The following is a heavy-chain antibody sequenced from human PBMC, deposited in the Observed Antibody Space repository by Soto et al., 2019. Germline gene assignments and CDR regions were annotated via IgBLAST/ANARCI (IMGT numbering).Heavy chain of an antibody. CDR1: GGTLTSCC. J-gene: IGHJ3*01. CDR2: ISAPTGRS. Sequence: SMKVSCKAAGGTLTSCCLKWVPQAPGRGLELVGWISAPTGRSEYAHRFQGRDTVTTDRSTITAYMELRCLRSDDTAVYYFARAFYVEGSDSRGYSSDASGCRDPGKLVTV. CDR3: ARAFYVEGSDSRGYSSDASGC. D-gene: IGHD3-22*01. V-gene: IGHV1-18*01.